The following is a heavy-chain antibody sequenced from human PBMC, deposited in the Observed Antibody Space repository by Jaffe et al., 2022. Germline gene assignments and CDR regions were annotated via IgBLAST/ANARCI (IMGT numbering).Heavy chain of an antibody. CDR3: ARYAYGDPSAYFDL. CDR2: ISSSSSTI. CDR1: GFTFSSYS. V-gene: IGHV3-48*01. Sequence: EVQLVESGGGLVQPGGSLRLSCAVSGFTFSSYSMNWVRQAPGKGLEWVSYISSSSSTIYYADSVKGRFTISRDNAKNSLYLQMNSLRAEDTAVYYCARYAYGDPSAYFDLWGRGTLVTVSS. D-gene: IGHD4-17*01. J-gene: IGHJ2*01.